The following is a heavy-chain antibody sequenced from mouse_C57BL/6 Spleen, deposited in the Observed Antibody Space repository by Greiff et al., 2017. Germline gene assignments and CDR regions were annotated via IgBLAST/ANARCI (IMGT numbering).Heavy chain of an antibody. CDR3: ARHYYGSSEGEYFDY. CDR1: GFTFSSYG. Sequence: EVQGVESGGDLVKPGGSLKLSCAASGFTFSSYGMYWVRQTPDKRLEWVATISSGGSYTYYPDSVKGRVTISRDNAKNTLYLQMSSLKSEDTAMYYCARHYYGSSEGEYFDYWGQGTTLTVSS. D-gene: IGHD1-1*01. V-gene: IGHV5-6*01. CDR2: ISSGGSYT. J-gene: IGHJ2*01.